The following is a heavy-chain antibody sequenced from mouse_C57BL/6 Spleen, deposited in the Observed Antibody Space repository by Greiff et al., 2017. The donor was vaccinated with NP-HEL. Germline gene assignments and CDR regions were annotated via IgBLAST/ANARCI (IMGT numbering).Heavy chain of an antibody. J-gene: IGHJ4*01. V-gene: IGHV1-69*01. CDR2: LDPSDSYT. CDR3: ARGRIDYAMDY. CDR1: GYTFTSYW. Sequence: QVQLQQPGAELVMPGASVKLSCKASGYTFTSYWMPWVKPRPGHGLEWIGELDPSDSYTNYNQKFKGTSTLTVDKSSSTAYMQLSSLTSEDSAVYYCARGRIDYAMDYWGQGTSVTVSS.